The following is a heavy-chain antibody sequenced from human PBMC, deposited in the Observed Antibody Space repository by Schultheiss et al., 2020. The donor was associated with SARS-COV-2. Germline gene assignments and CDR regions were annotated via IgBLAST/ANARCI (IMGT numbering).Heavy chain of an antibody. V-gene: IGHV3-30*14. CDR3: ARTEDYDFWSGYFARNYYYGMDV. CDR1: GFTFDDYA. J-gene: IGHJ6*02. D-gene: IGHD3-3*01. Sequence: GGSLRLSCAASGFTFDDYAMHWVRQAPGKGLEWVAVISYDGSNKYYADSVKGRFTISRDNSKNTLYLQMNSLRAEDTAVYYCARTEDYDFWSGYFARNYYYGMDVWGQGTTVTVSS. CDR2: ISYDGSNK.